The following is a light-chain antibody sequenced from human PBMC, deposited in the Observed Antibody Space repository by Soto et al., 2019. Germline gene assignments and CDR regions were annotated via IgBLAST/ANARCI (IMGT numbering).Light chain of an antibody. CDR3: CSYAGSSTYV. Sequence: QSVLTQPPSASATPGQRVAISCSGSSSNIGNYPVNWYQQLPGTAPKLLIHTATQRPSGVPDRFSGSKSGTSASLAISGLQSEDEADYYCCSYAGSSTYVFGTGTKLTVL. CDR1: SSNIGNYP. V-gene: IGLV1-44*01. J-gene: IGLJ1*01. CDR2: TAT.